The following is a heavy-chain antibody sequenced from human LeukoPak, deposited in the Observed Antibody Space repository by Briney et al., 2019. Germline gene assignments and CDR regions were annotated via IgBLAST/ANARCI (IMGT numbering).Heavy chain of an antibody. Sequence: ASVKVSCKASRYTFTGYYMHWVRQAPGQGLEWVGWINPNSSDTKYAQTFQGRVTMTRDTSISTAYMELSRLRSDDTAVYYCARYEEFSTGYSASSPRHYFDHWGQGTLVTVSS. J-gene: IGHJ4*02. D-gene: IGHD3/OR15-3a*01. CDR2: INPNSSDT. V-gene: IGHV1-2*02. CDR1: RYTFTGYY. CDR3: ARYEEFSTGYSASSPRHYFDH.